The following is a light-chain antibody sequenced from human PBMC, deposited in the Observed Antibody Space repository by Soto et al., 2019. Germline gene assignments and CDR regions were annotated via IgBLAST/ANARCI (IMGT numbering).Light chain of an antibody. CDR1: GRDIGAYDY. CDR2: GVK. CDR3: SSYTTSSFYV. J-gene: IGLJ1*01. Sequence: QSVLTQPASVSGSPGQSITISCTGSGRDIGAYDYVSWYQQHPGKAPKLIIYGVKNRPSGVSNRFSASKSAFTASLTISGLQTEDEADYYCSSYTTSSFYVFGPGTKVTVL. V-gene: IGLV2-14*01.